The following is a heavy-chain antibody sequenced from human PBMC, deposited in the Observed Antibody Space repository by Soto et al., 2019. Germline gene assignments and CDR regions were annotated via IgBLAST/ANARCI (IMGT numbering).Heavy chain of an antibody. Sequence: QVLLVQSGAEMKQPGSSVSVSCKASGDSFTNYAFTWVRQAPGQGPEWLGGIILALGTPHYSQRFQGRLTITADESSSTVYMELGSLRVDDAAVYYCGRYCTNTKCQGGYYLDLWGQGTLLTVSS. D-gene: IGHD2-8*01. CDR2: IILALGTP. J-gene: IGHJ5*02. V-gene: IGHV1-69*01. CDR3: GRYCTNTKCQGGYYLDL. CDR1: GDSFTNYA.